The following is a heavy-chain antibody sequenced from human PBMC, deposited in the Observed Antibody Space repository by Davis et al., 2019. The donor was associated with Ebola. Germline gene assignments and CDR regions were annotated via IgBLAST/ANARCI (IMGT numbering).Heavy chain of an antibody. CDR3: AKDNLPDAFDI. J-gene: IGHJ3*02. Sequence: GGSLRLSCAASGFTFSSYGMHWVRQAPGKGLEWVAVISYDGSNKYYADSVKGRFTISRDNSKNTLYLQMNSLRAEDTAVYYCAKDNLPDAFDIWGQGTMVTVSS. CDR1: GFTFSSYG. V-gene: IGHV3-30*18. CDR2: ISYDGSNK.